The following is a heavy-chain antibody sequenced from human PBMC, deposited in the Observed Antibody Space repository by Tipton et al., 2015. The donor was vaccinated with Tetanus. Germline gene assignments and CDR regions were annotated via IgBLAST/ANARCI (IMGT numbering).Heavy chain of an antibody. CDR1: GFTFSTYA. J-gene: IGHJ4*02. Sequence: GSLRLSCAASGFTFSTYAMSWVRQGPGKGLEWVSAVTAGGDNTFYTHSVKGRFTISRDNSKNTLYLQMNTLRAEDTAVYYCAKETSYYGLWSSHDYWGQGALVTVSS. D-gene: IGHD3-3*01. CDR3: AKETSYYGLWSSHDY. CDR2: VTAGGDNT. V-gene: IGHV3-23*01.